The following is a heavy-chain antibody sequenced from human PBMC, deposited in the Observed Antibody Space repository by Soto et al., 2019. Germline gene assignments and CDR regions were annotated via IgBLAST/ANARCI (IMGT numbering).Heavy chain of an antibody. CDR1: GFTFDDYA. CDR3: AKDLYGDYVGWFDP. D-gene: IGHD4-17*01. CDR2: ISWNSGSI. J-gene: IGHJ5*02. V-gene: IGHV3-9*01. Sequence: DVQLVESGGGLVQPGRSLRLSCAASGFTFDDYAMHWVRQAPGKGLEWVSGISWNSGSIGYADSVKGRFTISRDNAKNSLYLQMNSLRAEDTALYYCAKDLYGDYVGWFDPWGQGTLVTVSS.